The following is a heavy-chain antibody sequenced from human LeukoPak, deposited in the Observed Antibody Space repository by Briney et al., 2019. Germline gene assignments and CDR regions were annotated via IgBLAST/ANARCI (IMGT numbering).Heavy chain of an antibody. D-gene: IGHD3-22*01. CDR1: GFTVSSNY. Sequence: GGSLTLLCAASGFTVSSNYMSWVRQAPGKGLEWVSIIYTDGSTYYADSVKGRSTISSHNSESTLYLQMTSLRAEDTAVYYCARATYYYDTRGYRGFYFDSWGQGTLVTVSS. CDR3: ARATYYYDTRGYRGFYFDS. V-gene: IGHV3-53*01. CDR2: IYTDGST. J-gene: IGHJ4*02.